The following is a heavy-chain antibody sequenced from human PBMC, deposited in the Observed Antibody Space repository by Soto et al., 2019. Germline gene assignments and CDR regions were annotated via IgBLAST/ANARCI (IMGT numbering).Heavy chain of an antibody. J-gene: IGHJ6*02. CDR1: GFTFNTYS. CDR3: ARAGMDFWSDYYYGMDV. Sequence: PGGSLRLSCEASGFTFNTYSMHWVRQPPGKGLEWLAAIWYDGTQKYYADSVKGRFIISRDNSKKTLYLEMNSLRAEDTAMYYCARAGMDFWSDYYYGMDVWGQGTTVTVSS. V-gene: IGHV3-33*01. CDR2: IWYDGTQK. D-gene: IGHD3-3*01.